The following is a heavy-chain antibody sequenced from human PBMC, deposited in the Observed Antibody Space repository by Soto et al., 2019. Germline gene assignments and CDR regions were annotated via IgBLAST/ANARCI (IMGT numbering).Heavy chain of an antibody. J-gene: IGHJ1*01. CDR1: GGSISSYY. CDR3: ARTSYYDSSGPYGQYFQH. CDR2: IYYSGST. Sequence: SETLSLTCTVSGGSISSYYWSWIRQPPGKGLEWIGYIYYSGSTNYNPSLKSRVTISVDTSKNQFSLKLSSVTAADTAVYYCARTSYYDSSGPYGQYFQHWGQGTLVTVSS. D-gene: IGHD3-22*01. V-gene: IGHV4-59*01.